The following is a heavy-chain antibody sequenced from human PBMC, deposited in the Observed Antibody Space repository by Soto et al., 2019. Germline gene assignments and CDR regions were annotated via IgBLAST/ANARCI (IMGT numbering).Heavy chain of an antibody. D-gene: IGHD2-2*02. CDR2: IIPIFGTA. CDR3: ARTLDIVVVAAAIRYYYYGMVV. Sequence: QVQLVQSGAEVKKPGSSVKVSCKASGGTFSSYAISWVRQAPGQGLEWMGGIIPIFGTANYAQKFQGRVTITADKSTSTADMELSRLRSEDTAVYYCARTLDIVVVAAAIRYYYYGMVVWVQGTTVTVSS. V-gene: IGHV1-69*06. CDR1: GGTFSSYA. J-gene: IGHJ6*02.